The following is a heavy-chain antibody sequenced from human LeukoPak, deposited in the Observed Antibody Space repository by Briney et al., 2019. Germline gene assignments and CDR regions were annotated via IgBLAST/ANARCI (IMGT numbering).Heavy chain of an antibody. D-gene: IGHD6-19*01. CDR2: IYSGGTT. J-gene: IGHJ4*02. CDR3: TKLKGWYGDGCFDY. CDR1: GFTVSSNY. Sequence: PGGSLRLSCAASGFTVSSNYMSWFRQPPGKGLEWVSVIYSGGTTFYADSVKGRFTISRDNSRNTLYLQMNSLRADDTAVYYCTKLKGWYGDGCFDYWGQGIVVTVSS. V-gene: IGHV3-53*01.